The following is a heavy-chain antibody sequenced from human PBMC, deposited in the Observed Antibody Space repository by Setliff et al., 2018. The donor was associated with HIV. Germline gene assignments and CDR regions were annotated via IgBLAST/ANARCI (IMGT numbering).Heavy chain of an antibody. CDR3: ARYEGVMTYAAYPLGH. Sequence: AASVKVSCKASGYTFTNYDINWVRQAAGQGLEWMAWMNPNTGNTGYAQKFRGRVTLTGNTSISTAYLELSSLRSEDTAMYYCARYEGVMTYAAYPLGHWGQGTLVTVSS. V-gene: IGHV1-8*02. J-gene: IGHJ4*02. CDR2: MNPNTGNT. D-gene: IGHD3-16*01. CDR1: GYTFTNYD.